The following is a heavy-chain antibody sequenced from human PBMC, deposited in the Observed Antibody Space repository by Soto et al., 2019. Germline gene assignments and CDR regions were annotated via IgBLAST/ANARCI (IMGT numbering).Heavy chain of an antibody. J-gene: IGHJ4*02. CDR3: ARESAKMFFYDFCRGYKLAY. D-gene: IGHD3-3*01. CDR1: GYTFTGYY. Sequence: GASVKVSCKASGYTFTGYYMHWVRQAPGQGLEWMGWINPNSGGTNYAQKFQGWVTMTRDTSISTAYMELSRLRSDDTAVYYCARESAKMFFYDFCRGYKLAYWGQGSLVPVSS. CDR2: INPNSGGT. V-gene: IGHV1-2*04.